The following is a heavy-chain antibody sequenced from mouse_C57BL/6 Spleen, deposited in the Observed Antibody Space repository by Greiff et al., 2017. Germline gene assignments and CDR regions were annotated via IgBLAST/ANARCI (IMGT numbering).Heavy chain of an antibody. Sequence: EVKLVESGGGLVQPKGSLKLSCAASGFSFNTYAMNWVRQAPGKGLEWVARIRSKSNNYATYYADSVKDRFTISRDDSESMLYLQMNNLKTEDTAMYYCVRHSGSREGYYFDYWGQGTTLTVSS. CDR1: GFSFNTYA. CDR2: IRSKSNNYAT. CDR3: VRHSGSREGYYFDY. D-gene: IGHD1-1*01. J-gene: IGHJ2*01. V-gene: IGHV10-1*01.